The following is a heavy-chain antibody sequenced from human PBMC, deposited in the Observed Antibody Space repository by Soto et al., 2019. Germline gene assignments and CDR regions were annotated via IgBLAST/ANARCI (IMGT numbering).Heavy chain of an antibody. Sequence: SETLSLTCTVSGGSISSSSYYWGWIRQPPGKGLEWIGNIYYRGTTYYNPSLKSRVTISVDTSKNHFSLKLSSVTPADTAVYYCARARFCTSTSCYHYFDFWGQGTLVTVSS. V-gene: IGHV4-39*02. D-gene: IGHD2-2*01. CDR1: GGSISSSSYY. CDR2: IYYRGTT. J-gene: IGHJ4*02. CDR3: ARARFCTSTSCYHYFDF.